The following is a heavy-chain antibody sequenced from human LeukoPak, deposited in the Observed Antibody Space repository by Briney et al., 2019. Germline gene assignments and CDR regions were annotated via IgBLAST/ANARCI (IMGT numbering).Heavy chain of an antibody. J-gene: IGHJ4*02. CDR3: AKDSLSSGYSYGFNRYFDY. Sequence: GGSLRVSCAAPGFTSSDYYMSWIRQAPGKGLGWVSYIISSGSTIYYADSVKGQFTISRDNAKNSLYLQMNSLRAEDTAMYYCAKDSLSSGYSYGFNRYFDYWGQGTLVTVSS. CDR2: IISSGSTI. CDR1: GFTSSDYY. D-gene: IGHD5-18*01. V-gene: IGHV3-11*04.